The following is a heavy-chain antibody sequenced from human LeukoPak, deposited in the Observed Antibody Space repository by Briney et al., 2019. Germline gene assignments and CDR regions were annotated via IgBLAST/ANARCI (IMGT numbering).Heavy chain of an antibody. Sequence: GASVKVSCKASGYTFNTYGISWVRQAPGRGLEWMGWISAYNGHTVYAQNLQGRVTMTTDTSTSTAYMELRSLLYDDTAVYYCARGRDGYNYAGFDPWGQGTLVNVSS. CDR2: ISAYNGHT. V-gene: IGHV1-18*01. J-gene: IGHJ5*02. CDR3: ARGRDGYNYAGFDP. D-gene: IGHD5-24*01. CDR1: GYTFNTYG.